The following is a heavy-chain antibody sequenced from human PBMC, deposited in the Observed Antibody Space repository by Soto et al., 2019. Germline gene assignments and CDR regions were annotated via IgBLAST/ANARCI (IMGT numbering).Heavy chain of an antibody. J-gene: IGHJ3*02. V-gene: IGHV1-69*02. Sequence: GASVKVSCKASGGTFSSYTISWVRQAPGQGLEWMGRIIPILGIANYAQKFQGRVTITADKSTSTAYMELSSLRSEDTAVYYCARVNRNTMSNHAFDIWGQGTMVTVSS. CDR3: ARVNRNTMSNHAFDI. D-gene: IGHD3-10*02. CDR1: GGTFSSYT. CDR2: IIPILGIA.